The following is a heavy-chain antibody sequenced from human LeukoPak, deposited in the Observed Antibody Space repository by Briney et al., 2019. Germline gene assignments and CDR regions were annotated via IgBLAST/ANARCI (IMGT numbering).Heavy chain of an antibody. D-gene: IGHD3-3*01. Sequence: SQTLSLTCTVSGGSISSGGYYWSWIRQHPGTGLEWIGYIYYSGSTYYNPSLKSRVTISVDTSKNQFSLKLSSVTAADTAVYYCARDTPLLDYYYYGMDVWGQGTTVTVSS. V-gene: IGHV4-31*03. CDR3: ARDTPLLDYYYYGMDV. CDR1: GGSISSGGYY. CDR2: IYYSGST. J-gene: IGHJ6*02.